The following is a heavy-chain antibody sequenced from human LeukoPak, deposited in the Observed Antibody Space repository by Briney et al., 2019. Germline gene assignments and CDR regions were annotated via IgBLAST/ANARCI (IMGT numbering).Heavy chain of an antibody. V-gene: IGHV3-30-3*01. CDR2: MSYDGSNK. CDR3: AKGSAASRPYYFDY. Sequence: GRSLRLSCAASGFTFSNYTMHWVRQAPGKGLEWVAIMSYDGSNKYYADSVKGRFTISRDNSKNTLYLQMNSLRVEDTAVYYCAKGSAASRPYYFDYWGPGNPGHRLL. J-gene: IGHJ4*02. D-gene: IGHD6-25*01. CDR1: GFTFSNYT.